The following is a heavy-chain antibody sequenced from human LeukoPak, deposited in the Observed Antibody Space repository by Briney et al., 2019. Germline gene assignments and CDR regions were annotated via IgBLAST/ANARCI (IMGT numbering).Heavy chain of an antibody. CDR2: ITSSSTYT. V-gene: IGHV3-21*01. Sequence: SGGSLRLSCAASGFSFSSYNMNWVRQTPGKGLEWVSSITSSSTYTFYADSVKGRFTISRDNPKNSLYLQMNSLRAEDTAVYYCARERTYYYGSGSLNWFDPWGQGTLVTVSS. CDR3: ARERTYYYGSGSLNWFDP. CDR1: GFSFSSYN. J-gene: IGHJ5*02. D-gene: IGHD3-10*01.